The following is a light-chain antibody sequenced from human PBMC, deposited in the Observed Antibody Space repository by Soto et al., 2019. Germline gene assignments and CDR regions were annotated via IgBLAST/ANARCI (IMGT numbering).Light chain of an antibody. J-gene: IGKJ5*01. Sequence: EIPLTQSPSSLAASVGDRLTLTCRASRNVSIYLNWYQHKPGKGPTLLIHATSNLQIGVPSRFSGSGSGTEFTLAISSLEPDDFGTYYCQQSYKMPSFGQGTRLVIK. CDR2: ATS. CDR3: QQSYKMPS. CDR1: RNVSIY. V-gene: IGKV1-39*01.